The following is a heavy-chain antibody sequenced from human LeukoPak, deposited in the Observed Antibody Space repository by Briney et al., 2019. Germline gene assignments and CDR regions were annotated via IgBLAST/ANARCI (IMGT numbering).Heavy chain of an antibody. CDR3: ARGHCGGDCYSAYYYYGMDV. V-gene: IGHV3-48*02. D-gene: IGHD2-21*02. Sequence: GGSLRLSCAASGFTLSSYSMNWVRQAPGKGLEWVSYISSSSGTIYYADSVKGRFTISRDNAKNSLYLQMNSLRDEDTAVYYCARGHCGGDCYSAYYYYGMDVWGQGTTVTVSS. CDR1: GFTLSSYS. CDR2: ISSSSGTI. J-gene: IGHJ6*02.